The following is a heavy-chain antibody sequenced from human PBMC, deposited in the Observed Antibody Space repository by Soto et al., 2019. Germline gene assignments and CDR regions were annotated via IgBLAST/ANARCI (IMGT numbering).Heavy chain of an antibody. V-gene: IGHV4-34*01. J-gene: IGHJ5*02. D-gene: IGHD2-2*01. CDR3: ARGRRDYCSSTSCRNWFDP. Sequence: SETLSLTCAVYGGSFSGYYWSWIRQPPWKGLEWIGEINHSGSTNYNPSLKSRVTISVDTSKNQFSLKLSSVTAADTAVYYCARGRRDYCSSTSCRNWFDPWGQGTLVTVSS. CDR2: INHSGST. CDR1: GGSFSGYY.